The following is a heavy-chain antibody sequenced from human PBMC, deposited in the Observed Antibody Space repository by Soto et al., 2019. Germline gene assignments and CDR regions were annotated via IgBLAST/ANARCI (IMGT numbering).Heavy chain of an antibody. D-gene: IGHD6-13*01. Sequence: GESLKISCKGSGYSFTSYWIGWVRQMPGKGLEWMGIIYPGDSDTKYSPSFQGQVTISADKSISTAYLQWSSLKASDTAMYYCARYLSGIAAAQYNWFDPWGQGTLVTVSS. V-gene: IGHV5-51*01. CDR3: ARYLSGIAAAQYNWFDP. CDR2: IYPGDSDT. CDR1: GYSFTSYW. J-gene: IGHJ5*02.